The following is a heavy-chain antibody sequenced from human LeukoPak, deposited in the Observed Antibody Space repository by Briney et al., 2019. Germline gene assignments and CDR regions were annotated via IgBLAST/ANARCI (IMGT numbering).Heavy chain of an antibody. CDR3: SRAQSGSGLGY. CDR1: GFTFSSCG. D-gene: IGHD6-25*01. J-gene: IGHJ4*02. V-gene: IGHV3-30*02. CDR2: IRYDGRNK. Sequence: GGSLRLSCAASGFTFSSCGMHWVRQAPGKGLDWVAFIRYDGRNKYYADSVKGRFTISRDDSNGIAYLQMNSLRAEDTAVYYCSRAQSGSGLGYWGQGTLVTVSS.